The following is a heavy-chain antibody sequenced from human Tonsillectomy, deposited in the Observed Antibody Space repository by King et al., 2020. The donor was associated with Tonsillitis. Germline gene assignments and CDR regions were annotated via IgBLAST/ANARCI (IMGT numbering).Heavy chain of an antibody. CDR3: ARDHSIAAAEYYYYSGMDV. J-gene: IGHJ6*02. CDR1: GFTVSSNY. CDR2: IYSGGST. D-gene: IGHD6-13*01. V-gene: IGHV3-53*01. Sequence: VQLVESGGGLIQPGGSLRLSCAASGFTVSSNYMSWVRQAPGKGLEWVSVIYSGGSTYYADSVKGRFTISRDNSKNTLYLQMNSLRAEDTAVYYCARDHSIAAAEYYYYSGMDVWGQGTTVTVSS.